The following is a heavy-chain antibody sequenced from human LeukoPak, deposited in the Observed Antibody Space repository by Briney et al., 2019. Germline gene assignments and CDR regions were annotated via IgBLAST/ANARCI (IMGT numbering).Heavy chain of an antibody. Sequence: GGSLRLSCAASGFTFSDYCMSWIRQAPGKGLEWVSYISSSGSTIYYADSVKGRFTISRDNAKNSLYLQMNSLRAEDTAVYYCARGGIVVVTAAPVEVYFDYWGQGTLVTVSS. V-gene: IGHV3-11*01. CDR3: ARGGIVVVTAAPVEVYFDY. CDR1: GFTFSDYC. D-gene: IGHD2-21*02. CDR2: ISSSGSTI. J-gene: IGHJ4*02.